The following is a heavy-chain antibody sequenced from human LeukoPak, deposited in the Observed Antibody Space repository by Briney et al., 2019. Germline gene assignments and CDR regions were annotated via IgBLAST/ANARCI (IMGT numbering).Heavy chain of an antibody. D-gene: IGHD2-21*01. V-gene: IGHV3-74*01. CDR1: GFILNNYW. CDR2: LILDGTP. CDR3: ARDPGGGGARGHNWFDL. Sequence: GXSLRLSCSASGFILNNYWMHWVRQPPGKGLEWVSRLILDGTPNYPDSMSGLFSLFRDNIKNTMYLQMNSLGVEDAAVYYCARDPGGGGARGHNWFDLWGQGALVTVSS. J-gene: IGHJ5*02.